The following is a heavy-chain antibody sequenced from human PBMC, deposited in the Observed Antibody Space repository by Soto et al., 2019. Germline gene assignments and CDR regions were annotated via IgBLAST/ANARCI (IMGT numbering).Heavy chain of an antibody. CDR2: MNPNSGNT. V-gene: IGHV1-8*01. Sequence: QVQLVQSGAEVKKPGASVKVSCKASGYTFTSYDINWVRQATGQGLEWMGWMNPNSGNTGYAQKFQSRVTMTRNTSISTADIALSSLRAEDTAVSYCDRGRNYDYWGQGTLVTVSS. CDR3: DRGRNYDY. CDR1: GYTFTSYD. D-gene: IGHD2-21*01. J-gene: IGHJ4*02.